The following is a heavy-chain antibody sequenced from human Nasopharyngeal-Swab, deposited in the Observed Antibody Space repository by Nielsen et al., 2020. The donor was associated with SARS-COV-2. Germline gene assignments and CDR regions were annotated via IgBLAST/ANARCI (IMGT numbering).Heavy chain of an antibody. CDR3: AREGWETSGDSSGLFDY. J-gene: IGHJ4*02. D-gene: IGHD3-22*01. CDR1: GFTFSSYA. Sequence: GGSLRLSCAASGFTFSSYAISWVRQAPGQGFEWMGGIIPIFGTANYAQKFQGRVTITADESTSTAYMELSSLRSEDTAVYYCAREGWETSGDSSGLFDYWGQGTLVTVSS. V-gene: IGHV1-69*01. CDR2: IIPIFGTA.